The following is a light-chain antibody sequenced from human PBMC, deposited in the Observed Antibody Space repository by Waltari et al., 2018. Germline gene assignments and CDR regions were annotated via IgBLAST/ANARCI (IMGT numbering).Light chain of an antibody. CDR2: RTN. V-gene: IGLV1-47*01. CDR3: AAWDDSLVATWDDSLV. CDR1: TFDIGAND. J-gene: IGLJ2*01. Sequence: QSKLRQPPSASGTPGQRVTIPCSGRTFDIGANDVYWYQQLPGTAPKNVIYRTNQRPSGVPDRFSGSKSGTSASLAISGLRSEDEAEYYCAAWDDSLVATWDDSLVFGGGTKLTVL.